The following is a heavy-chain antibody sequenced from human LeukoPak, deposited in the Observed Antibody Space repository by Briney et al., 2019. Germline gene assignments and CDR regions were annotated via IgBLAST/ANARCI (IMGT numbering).Heavy chain of an antibody. CDR2: IRYGGSNK. CDR3: AISVAVAGPPVDY. D-gene: IGHD6-19*01. Sequence: PGRSLRLSCAASGFTFSSYGMHWVRQAPGKGLEWVAFIRYGGSNKYYADSVKGRFTISRDNSKNTLYLQMNSLRAEDTAVYYCAISVAVAGPPVDYWGQGTLVTVSS. CDR1: GFTFSSYG. V-gene: IGHV3-30*02. J-gene: IGHJ4*02.